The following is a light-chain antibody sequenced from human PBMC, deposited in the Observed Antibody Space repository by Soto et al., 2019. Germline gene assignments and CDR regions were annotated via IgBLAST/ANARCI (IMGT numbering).Light chain of an antibody. CDR3: QQYNSYPLT. J-gene: IGKJ1*01. CDR1: QSISHY. Sequence: DIQMPKSPSSPSASVGDRVTISCRASQSISHYLDWYQEKPGKAPKLLIYYASNLQGGVPSRFSGSGSGTEFTLTISSLQPDDFATYYCQQYNSYPLTFGQGTKVDIK. CDR2: YAS. V-gene: IGKV1-5*01.